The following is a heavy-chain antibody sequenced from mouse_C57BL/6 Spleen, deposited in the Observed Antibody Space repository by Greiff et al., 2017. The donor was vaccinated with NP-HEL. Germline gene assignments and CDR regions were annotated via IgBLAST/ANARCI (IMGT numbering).Heavy chain of an antibody. CDR3: ATDLPTPSFILMTTVVVPSYFDY. Sequence: QVQLQQSGPELVKPGASVKISCKASGYAFSSSWMNWVKQRPGKGLEWIGRIYPGDGDTNYYGKFKGKATLTADKSSSTAYMQLSSLTSEDSAVYCCATDLPTPSFILMTTVVVPSYFDYWGQGTTLTVSS. J-gene: IGHJ2*01. D-gene: IGHD1-1*01. CDR1: GYAFSSSW. CDR2: IYPGDGDT. V-gene: IGHV1-82*01.